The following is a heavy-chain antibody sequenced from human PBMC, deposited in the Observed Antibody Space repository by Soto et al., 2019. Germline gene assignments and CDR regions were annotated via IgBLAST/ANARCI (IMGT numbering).Heavy chain of an antibody. V-gene: IGHV3-74*01. CDR2: ITDDGSTT. D-gene: IGHD3-10*01. J-gene: IGHJ4*02. CDR3: TRGTRTTSIGTGAF. Sequence: GGSLRLSCETSGFIFSMYWMHWVRQVPGKGPQWVARITDDGSTTYYAASVEGRFTISRDNAKNALYLQMTSLRADDTAVYYCTRGTRTTSIGTGAFWGQGTLVTVSS. CDR1: GFIFSMYW.